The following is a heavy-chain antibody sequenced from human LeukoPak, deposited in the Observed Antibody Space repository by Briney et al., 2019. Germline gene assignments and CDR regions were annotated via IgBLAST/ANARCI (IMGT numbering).Heavy chain of an antibody. CDR3: ATDHLSSEKWLDY. J-gene: IGHJ4*02. CDR1: GYTLTELS. V-gene: IGHV1-24*01. CDR2: FDPEDGET. Sequence: ASVKVSCKVSGYTLTELSMHWVRQAPGKGLEWMGGFDPEDGETIYAQKFQGRVTMTEDTSTDTAHMELSSLRSEDTAVYYCATDHLSSEKWLDYWGQGTLVTVSS. D-gene: IGHD6-19*01.